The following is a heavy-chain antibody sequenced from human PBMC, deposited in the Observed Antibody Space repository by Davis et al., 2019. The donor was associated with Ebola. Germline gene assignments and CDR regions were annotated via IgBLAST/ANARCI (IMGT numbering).Heavy chain of an antibody. D-gene: IGHD3-22*01. Sequence: PGGSLRLSCAASGFTFSSYDMHWVRQATGKGLEWVSAIGTAGDTYYPGSVKGRFTISRENAKNSLYLQMNSLRAGDTAVYYCARGNYYDSSGWAGNAFDIWGQGTMVTVSS. J-gene: IGHJ3*02. CDR3: ARGNYYDSSGWAGNAFDI. V-gene: IGHV3-13*01. CDR1: GFTFSSYD. CDR2: IGTAGDT.